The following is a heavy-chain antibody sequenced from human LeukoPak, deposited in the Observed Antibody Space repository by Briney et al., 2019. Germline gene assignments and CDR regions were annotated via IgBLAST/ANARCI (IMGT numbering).Heavy chain of an antibody. CDR3: ARGWTDSSSWNYYYYYYMDV. CDR2: ISGSGDNT. CDR1: GFTFSNHG. D-gene: IGHD6-13*01. Sequence: GGTLRLSCAASGFTFSNHGMNWVRQAPRKGLEWVSSISGSGDNTYYADSVKGRFTISRDNSKNTLYLQMNSLRAEDTAVYYCARGWTDSSSWNYYYYYYMDVWGKGTTVTVSS. J-gene: IGHJ6*03. V-gene: IGHV3-23*01.